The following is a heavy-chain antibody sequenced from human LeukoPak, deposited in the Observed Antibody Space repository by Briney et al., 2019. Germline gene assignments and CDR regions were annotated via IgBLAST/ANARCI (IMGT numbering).Heavy chain of an antibody. J-gene: IGHJ6*03. D-gene: IGHD3-10*01. CDR1: GFTFSNFA. Sequence: GGSLRLSCASSGFTFSNFAMRGVRQPPGKGLEWVSTLGGGGIDTYYADSVKGRFTISRDNSKNTLYLHMNSRRAEDTAVYYCAKDRGQIYYNYYMDVWGKGTTVTVSS. V-gene: IGHV3-23*01. CDR2: LGGGGIDT. CDR3: AKDRGQIYYNYYMDV.